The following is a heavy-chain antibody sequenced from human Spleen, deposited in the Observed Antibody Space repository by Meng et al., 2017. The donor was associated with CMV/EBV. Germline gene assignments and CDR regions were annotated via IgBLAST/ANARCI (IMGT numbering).Heavy chain of an antibody. J-gene: IGHJ4*02. V-gene: IGHV3-21*01. CDR3: ASGGAAPGY. CDR2: ISSSSSYI. CDR1: GFMFSNYW. Sequence: GGSLRLSCEGSGFMFSNYWMSWVRQAPGKGLEWVSSISSSSSYIYYADSVKGRFTISRDNAKNSLYLQMNSLRAEDTAVYYCASGGAAPGYWGQGTLVTVSS. D-gene: IGHD6-6*01.